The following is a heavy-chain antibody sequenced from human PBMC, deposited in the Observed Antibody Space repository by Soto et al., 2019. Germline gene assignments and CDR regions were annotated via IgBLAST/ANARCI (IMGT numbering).Heavy chain of an antibody. J-gene: IGHJ4*02. Sequence: EVQLVESGGGLVKPGGSLRLSCAASGFTFSNAWMSWVRQAPGKGLEWVGRIKSKTDGGTTDYAAPVKGRCTISRDDSKNTLHLQMKSLKTEDTAVYYCTTGPYDDYIWGSYRFPPPFDYWGQGTLVTVSS. CDR1: GFTFSNAW. CDR2: IKSKTDGGTT. CDR3: TTGPYDDYIWGSYRFPPPFDY. D-gene: IGHD3-16*02. V-gene: IGHV3-15*01.